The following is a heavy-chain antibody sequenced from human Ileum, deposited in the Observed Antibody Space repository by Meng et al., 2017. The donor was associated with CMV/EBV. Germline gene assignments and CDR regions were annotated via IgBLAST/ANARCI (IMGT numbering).Heavy chain of an antibody. Sequence: ASVKVSCKASGYTFISHDINWVRQATGQGLEWMGWMNSETGNTGYAQRFQGRVTITTDESTSTAYMELSSLRSEDTAVYYCARQYSSSSWLTINWFDPWGQGTLVTVSS. CDR3: ARQYSSSSWLTINWFDP. CDR1: GYTFISHD. D-gene: IGHD6-6*01. CDR2: MNSETGNT. V-gene: IGHV1-8*01. J-gene: IGHJ5*02.